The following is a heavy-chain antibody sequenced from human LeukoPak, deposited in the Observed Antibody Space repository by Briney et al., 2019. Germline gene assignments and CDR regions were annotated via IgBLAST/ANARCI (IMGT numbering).Heavy chain of an antibody. CDR1: GYIFTSYD. V-gene: IGHV1-8*01. Sequence: ASVKVSCKASGYIFTSYDINGARQATGQGLEWMGWMNPNSGNTGYAQKFQGRVTMTRNTSISTAYMELSSLRSEDTAVYYCARGLKRWLQLNDYWGQGTLVTVSS. CDR2: MNPNSGNT. D-gene: IGHD5-24*01. J-gene: IGHJ4*02. CDR3: ARGLKRWLQLNDY.